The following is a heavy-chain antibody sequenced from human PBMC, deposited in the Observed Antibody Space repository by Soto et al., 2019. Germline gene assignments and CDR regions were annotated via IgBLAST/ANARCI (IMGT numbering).Heavy chain of an antibody. CDR1: GGSISSNKW. CDR3: ARDDHIVVVPTSLGAMDV. CDR2: IYHSGST. V-gene: IGHV4-4*02. D-gene: IGHD2-2*01. Sequence: PSETLSLTCAVYGGSISSNKWWSVVRQPPGKGLEWIGEIYHSGSTNYNPSLKSRVTISLDKSKNQFSLKLTSVTAADSAVYYCARDDHIVVVPTSLGAMDVWGQGTTVTVSS. J-gene: IGHJ6*02.